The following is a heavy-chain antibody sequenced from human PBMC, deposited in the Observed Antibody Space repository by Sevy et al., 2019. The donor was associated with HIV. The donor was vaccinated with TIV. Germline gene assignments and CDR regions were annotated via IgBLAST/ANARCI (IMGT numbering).Heavy chain of an antibody. Sequence: ASVKVSCKASGGTFSSYAISWVRQAPGQGLEWMGRIIPIFGTANYAQKFQGRVTITADESTSTAYMELSSLRSEDTAVYYCARDLYRGDPFLVRGVIITPLFDYWGQGTLVTVSS. CDR2: IIPIFGTA. CDR3: ARDLYRGDPFLVRGVIITPLFDY. V-gene: IGHV1-69*13. D-gene: IGHD3-10*01. CDR1: GGTFSSYA. J-gene: IGHJ4*02.